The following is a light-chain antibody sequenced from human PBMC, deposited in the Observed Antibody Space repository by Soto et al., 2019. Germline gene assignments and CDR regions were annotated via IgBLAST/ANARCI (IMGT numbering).Light chain of an antibody. CDR3: AAWDDSLSGPV. V-gene: IGLV1-47*01. CDR2: RNN. CDR1: SSNIGSNY. Sequence: QSVLTQPPSASGTHRQRVTITCSGSSSNIGSNYVYWYQQLPGTAPKLLIYRNNQRPSGVPDRFSGCKSGTSASLAISGLRAEDEADYYCAAWDDSLSGPVLCGGTTVTVL. J-gene: IGLJ2*01.